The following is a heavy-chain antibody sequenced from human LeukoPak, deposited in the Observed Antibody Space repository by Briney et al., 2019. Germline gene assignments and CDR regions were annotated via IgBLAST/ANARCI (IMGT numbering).Heavy chain of an antibody. Sequence: PGESLKISCKGSGYSFTSYWIGWVRQMPGKGLEWMGIIYPGDSDIRYSPSFQGQVTISADKSISTAYLQWSSLKASDTAMYYCARHARGSGSYSYYYYYMDVWGKGTTVTVSS. CDR2: IYPGDSDI. D-gene: IGHD3-10*01. CDR1: GYSFTSYW. CDR3: ARHARGSGSYSYYYYYMDV. J-gene: IGHJ6*03. V-gene: IGHV5-51*01.